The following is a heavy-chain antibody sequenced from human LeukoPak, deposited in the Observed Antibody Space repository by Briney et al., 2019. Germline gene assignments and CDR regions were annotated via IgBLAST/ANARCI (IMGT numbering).Heavy chain of an antibody. D-gene: IGHD1-26*01. CDR1: GFTFSSYG. J-gene: IGHJ4*02. CDR3: AKDPSPMRGVGATN. V-gene: IGHV3-30*02. CDR2: IRYDGSNK. Sequence: GGSLRLSCAASGFTFSSYGMHWVRQAPGKGLEWVAFIRYDGSNKYYADSVKGRFTISRDNSKNTLYLQMNSLRAGDTAVYYCAKDPSPMRGVGATNWGQGTLVTVSS.